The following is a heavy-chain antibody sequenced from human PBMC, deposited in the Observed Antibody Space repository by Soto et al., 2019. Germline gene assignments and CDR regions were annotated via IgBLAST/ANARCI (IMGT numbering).Heavy chain of an antibody. CDR1: GFTFGSYA. J-gene: IGHJ5*02. Sequence: EVQLLESGGGLVQPGGSLRLSCAASGFTFGSYAMSWVRQAPGKGLEWVSLISGTGDSSEYANSVKGRFTISRDYSKTTVFLQMNSLRAEDTAVYFCAKDNDYSIIESNWFDAWGPGTLVTVSS. D-gene: IGHD4-4*01. V-gene: IGHV3-23*01. CDR3: AKDNDYSIIESNWFDA. CDR2: ISGTGDSS.